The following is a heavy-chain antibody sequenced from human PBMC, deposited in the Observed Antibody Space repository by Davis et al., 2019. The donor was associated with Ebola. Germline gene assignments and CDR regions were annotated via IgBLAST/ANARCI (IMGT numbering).Heavy chain of an antibody. Sequence: GGSLRISCAASGFTFSSYAMHWVRQAPGKGLEWVAVISYDGSNKYYADSVKGRFTISRDNSKNTLYLQMNSLKTEDTAVYYCTGSTSEDYWGQGTLVTVSS. CDR3: TGSTSEDY. CDR1: GFTFSSYA. CDR2: ISYDGSNK. V-gene: IGHV3-30-3*01. J-gene: IGHJ4*02. D-gene: IGHD2-2*01.